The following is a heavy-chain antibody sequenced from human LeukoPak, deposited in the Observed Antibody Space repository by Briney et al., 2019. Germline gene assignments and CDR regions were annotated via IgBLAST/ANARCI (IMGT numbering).Heavy chain of an antibody. CDR1: GGSFSGYY. D-gene: IGHD3-3*01. CDR2: INHSGST. Sequence: SETLSLTCAVYGGSFSGYYWSWIRQPPGKGLEWIGEINHSGSTNYNPSLKSRVTISVDTSKNQFSLKLSSVTAADTAVYCCARNFGDYYYYYGMDVWGQGTTVTVSS. J-gene: IGHJ6*02. CDR3: ARNFGDYYYYYGMDV. V-gene: IGHV4-34*01.